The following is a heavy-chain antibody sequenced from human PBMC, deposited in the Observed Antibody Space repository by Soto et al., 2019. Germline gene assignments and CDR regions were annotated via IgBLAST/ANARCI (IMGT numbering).Heavy chain of an antibody. Sequence: QVQLLQSGAEVKKPGASVKVSCKVSGHTLTELFMHWVRQAPGRGLEWMGGFDPEDGETISAQKFQGRVTMTEDTSTDSTYMELTSLRSEDTAVYYCAAGGTRWLHSPFDYWGQGTLVTISS. D-gene: IGHD1-1*01. CDR3: AAGGTRWLHSPFDY. CDR1: GHTLTELF. CDR2: FDPEDGET. J-gene: IGHJ4*02. V-gene: IGHV1-24*01.